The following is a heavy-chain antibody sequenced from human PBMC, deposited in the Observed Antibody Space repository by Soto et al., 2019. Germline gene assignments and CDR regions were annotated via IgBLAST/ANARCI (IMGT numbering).Heavy chain of an antibody. Sequence: SETLSLTCAVYGGSFSGYYWSWIRQPPGKGLEWIGEINHSGSTNYNPSLKSRVTISVDTSKNQFSLKLSSVTAADTAVYYCARVGSSSCTDYWGQGTLITFSS. CDR1: GGSFSGYY. V-gene: IGHV4-34*01. J-gene: IGHJ4*02. CDR3: ARVGSSSCTDY. CDR2: INHSGST. D-gene: IGHD6-13*01.